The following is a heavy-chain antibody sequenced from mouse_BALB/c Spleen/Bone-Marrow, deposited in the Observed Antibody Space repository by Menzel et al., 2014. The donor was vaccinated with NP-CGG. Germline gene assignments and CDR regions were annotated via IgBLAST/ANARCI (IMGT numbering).Heavy chain of an antibody. V-gene: IGHV1S81*02. D-gene: IGHD2-5*01. J-gene: IGHJ1*01. CDR2: INPSNGGT. CDR3: TRSYYSNYFDV. CDR1: GYTFTSYY. Sequence: QVQLQQPGAELVKPGASVKLSCKASGYTFTSYYMYWVKQRPGQGLEWIGEINPSNGGTNFNEKFKSKATLTVDKSSSTAYMQLSSLTSEDSAVYYCTRSYYSNYFDVWGAGTTVTVPS.